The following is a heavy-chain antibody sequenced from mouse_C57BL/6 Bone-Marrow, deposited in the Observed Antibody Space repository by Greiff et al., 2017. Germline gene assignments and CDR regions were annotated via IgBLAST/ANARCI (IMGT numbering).Heavy chain of an antibody. V-gene: IGHV5-17*01. Sequence: EVQVVESGGGLVKPGGSLKLSCAASGFTFSDYGMHWVRQAPEKGLEWVAYSSSGSSTIYYADTVKGRFTISRDNAKNTLFLQMTSLRSEDTAMYYCARRVLRSYAMDYWGQGTSVTVSS. CDR3: ARRVLRSYAMDY. CDR1: GFTFSDYG. D-gene: IGHD1-1*01. CDR2: SSSGSSTI. J-gene: IGHJ4*01.